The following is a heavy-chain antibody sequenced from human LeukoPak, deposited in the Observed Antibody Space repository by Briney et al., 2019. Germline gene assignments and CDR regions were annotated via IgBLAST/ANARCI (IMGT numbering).Heavy chain of an antibody. CDR3: AGEAEGVELPPSYFDY. CDR1: GYTFTGYY. V-gene: IGHV1-2*02. D-gene: IGHD3-10*01. Sequence: ASVKVSCKASGYTFTGYYMHWVRQAPGQGLEWMGWVNPNSGGTNYAQKFQGRVTMTRDTSISTAYMELSRLRPDDTAVYYCAGEAEGVELPPSYFDYWGQGTLVTVSS. CDR2: VNPNSGGT. J-gene: IGHJ4*02.